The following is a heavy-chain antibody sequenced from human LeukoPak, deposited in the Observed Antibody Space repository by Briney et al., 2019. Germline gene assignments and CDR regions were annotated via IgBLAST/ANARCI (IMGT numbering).Heavy chain of an antibody. J-gene: IGHJ5*02. CDR2: MNPNSGNT. Sequence: ASVKVSCKASGYTFTSYDINWVRQATGQGLEWMGWMNPNSGNTGYAQKFQGRVTMTRNTSISTAYMELSSLRSEDTAVYYCARGSCGLGSYYTCFDPWGQGTLVTVSS. D-gene: IGHD3-10*01. CDR1: GYTFTSYD. V-gene: IGHV1-8*01. CDR3: ARGSCGLGSYYTCFDP.